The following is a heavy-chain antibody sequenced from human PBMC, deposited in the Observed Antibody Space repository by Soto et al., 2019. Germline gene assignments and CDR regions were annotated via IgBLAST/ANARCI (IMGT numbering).Heavy chain of an antibody. CDR3: ARGECSSNYCFTRWALDI. V-gene: IGHV4-34*01. J-gene: IGHJ3*02. Sequence: WTWIRQTPGKGLEWIGEINHSGSTNDNPSLKSRVSISSDTSKKQFSLNLTSVTAADTAVYYCARGECSSNYCFTRWALDIWGQGTVVTVSS. D-gene: IGHD2-2*01. CDR2: INHSGST.